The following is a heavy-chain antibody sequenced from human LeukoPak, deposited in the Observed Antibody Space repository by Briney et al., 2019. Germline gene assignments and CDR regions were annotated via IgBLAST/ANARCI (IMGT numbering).Heavy chain of an antibody. CDR3: ARDGSGYWNWFDP. D-gene: IGHD3-22*01. V-gene: IGHV4-59*01. Sequence: SGTLSLTCTVSGGSISSYYWSWIRQPPGKGLEWIGYIYYSGSTNYNPSLKSRVTISVDTSKNQFSLKLSSVTAADTAVYYCARDGSGYWNWFDPWGQGTLVTVSS. J-gene: IGHJ5*02. CDR1: GGSISSYY. CDR2: IYYSGST.